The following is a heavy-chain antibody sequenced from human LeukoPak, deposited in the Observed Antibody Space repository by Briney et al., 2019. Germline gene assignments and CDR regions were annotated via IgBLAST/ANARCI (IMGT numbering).Heavy chain of an antibody. J-gene: IGHJ6*03. CDR1: GFTFSSYS. Sequence: GGSLRLSCAASGFTFSSYSMNWVRQAPGKGLEWVSYISSSSSTIYYADSVKGRFTISRDNAKNSLYLQMNGLRAEDTAVYYCARDKAAYYMDVWGKGTTVTVSS. CDR3: ARDKAAYYMDV. CDR2: ISSSSSTI. V-gene: IGHV3-48*04.